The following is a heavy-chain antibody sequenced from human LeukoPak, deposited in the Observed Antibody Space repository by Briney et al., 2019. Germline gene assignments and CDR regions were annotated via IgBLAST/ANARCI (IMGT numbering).Heavy chain of an antibody. CDR3: TLKLGGYYFDS. Sequence: PGGSLRLSCAASGFTVSSNYMSWVRQAPGKGLEWVSTIGSSGRDTYYADSVKGRFTISRDNSKNTLYLQMNSLRAEDTALYYCTLKLGGYYFDSWGQGILVTVSS. D-gene: IGHD3-16*01. CDR2: IGSSGRDT. V-gene: IGHV3-53*01. CDR1: GFTVSSNY. J-gene: IGHJ4*02.